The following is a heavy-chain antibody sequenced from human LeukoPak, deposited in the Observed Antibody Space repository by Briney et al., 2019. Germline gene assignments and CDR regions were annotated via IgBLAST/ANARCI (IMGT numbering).Heavy chain of an antibody. Sequence: SETLSLTCAVSGGSISSSNWWSWVRQPPGKGLEWIGEIYHSGSTNYNPSLKSRVTISVDNSKNQFSLKLSSVTAADTAVYYCARLHRQQLVRGDYWGQGTLVTVSS. CDR3: ARLHRQQLVRGDY. CDR1: GGSISSSNW. J-gene: IGHJ4*02. D-gene: IGHD6-13*01. CDR2: IYHSGST. V-gene: IGHV4-4*02.